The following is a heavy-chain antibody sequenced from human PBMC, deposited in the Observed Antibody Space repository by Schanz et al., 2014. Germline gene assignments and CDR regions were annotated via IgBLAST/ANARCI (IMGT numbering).Heavy chain of an antibody. D-gene: IGHD6-13*01. J-gene: IGHJ4*02. Sequence: QVQLVQSWAEVKAPGASVKVSCKASGYSFTPFPIHWVRQAPGQRLEWMGWINAGTGNTGYSQKFQGRVTITRDTLASTAYMELTSLRSEDTAVYYCARSGSSNWYFFDYWGQGTLVTVSS. CDR3: ARSGSSNWYFFDY. CDR2: INAGTGNT. V-gene: IGHV1-3*01. CDR1: GYSFTPFP.